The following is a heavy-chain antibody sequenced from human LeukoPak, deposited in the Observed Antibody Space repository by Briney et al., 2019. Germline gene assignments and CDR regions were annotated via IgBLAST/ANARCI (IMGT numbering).Heavy chain of an antibody. D-gene: IGHD2-8*01. CDR2: FDPEDGET. CDR1: GYTLTELS. CDR3: ATDTCTNGVCWAFDI. V-gene: IGHV1-24*01. Sequence: ASVKVSCKVSGYTLTELSMHWVRQAPGKGLEWMGGFDPEDGETIYAQKFQGRVTMTEDTSTDTAYMELSSLRSEDTAVYYCATDTCTNGVCWAFDIWGQGTMVTVSS. J-gene: IGHJ3*02.